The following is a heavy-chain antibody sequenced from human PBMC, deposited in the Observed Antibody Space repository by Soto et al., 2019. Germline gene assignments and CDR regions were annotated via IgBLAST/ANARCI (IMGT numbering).Heavy chain of an antibody. CDR3: SRGITILPFWPQNWFDP. CDR1: GFTFSSYA. Sequence: GGSLRLSXAASGFTFSSYAMHWVRQAPGKGLEWVAVISYDGSNKYYADSVKGRFTISRDNSKNTLYLQMNSLRAEDTAVYYCSRGITILPFWPQNWFDPWGQGTLVTVSS. D-gene: IGHD3-3*01. V-gene: IGHV3-30-3*01. J-gene: IGHJ5*02. CDR2: ISYDGSNK.